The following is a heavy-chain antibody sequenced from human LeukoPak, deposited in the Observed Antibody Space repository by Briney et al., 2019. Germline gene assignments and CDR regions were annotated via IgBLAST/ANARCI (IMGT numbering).Heavy chain of an antibody. CDR3: ARPQDSADAFDI. CDR1: GGSISSSSYY. J-gene: IGHJ3*02. CDR2: IYYSGST. Sequence: SETLSLTCTVSGGSISSSSYYWGWIRQPPGEGLEWIGSIYYSGSTYYNPSLKSRVTISVDTSKNQFSLKLSSVTAADTAVYYCARPQDSADAFDIWGQRTMVTVSS. D-gene: IGHD2-15*01. V-gene: IGHV4-39*07.